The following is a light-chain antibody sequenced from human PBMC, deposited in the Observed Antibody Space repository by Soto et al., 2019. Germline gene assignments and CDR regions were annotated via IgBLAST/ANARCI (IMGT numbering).Light chain of an antibody. CDR1: QSVSSY. CDR3: QQRSNWPPLT. V-gene: IGKV3-11*01. J-gene: IGKJ4*01. Sequence: DILLTPAPSTLSLSPSGRATLSCRARQSVSSYLAWYQQEPGQAPRLLIYDASNRATGIPARFSGSGSGTDFTLTISSLEPEDFAVYYCQQRSNWPPLTFGGGTKVDIK. CDR2: DAS.